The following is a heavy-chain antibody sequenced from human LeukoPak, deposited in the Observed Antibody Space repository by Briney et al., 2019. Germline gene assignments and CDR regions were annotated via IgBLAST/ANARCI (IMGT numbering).Heavy chain of an antibody. Sequence: PGGSLRLSCAASGFTFSDYYMGWIRQAPGKGLEWISYITSNGNSVYYAASVKGRFTISRDNAKNSLYLQVNSLTAEDAAVYYCARGPSGYHNTGGQGTLVTVSS. J-gene: IGHJ4*02. CDR3: ARGPSGYHNT. D-gene: IGHD5-12*01. V-gene: IGHV3-11*04. CDR1: GFTFSDYY. CDR2: ITSNGNSV.